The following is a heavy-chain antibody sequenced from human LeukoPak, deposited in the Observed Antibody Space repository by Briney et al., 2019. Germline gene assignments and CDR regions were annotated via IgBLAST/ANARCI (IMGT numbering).Heavy chain of an antibody. CDR1: GGSLSGYY. J-gene: IGHJ4*02. CDR3: ARRISSWNVYIDK. V-gene: IGHV4-4*09. D-gene: IGHD1-1*01. CDR2: IYSSGTT. Sequence: SETLSLTCTVSGGSLSGYYWSWIRQTPGKGLEWIGYIYSSGTTNYNRSLQSRVIISLDTPKNQFSLSVTSVTAADTAMYFCARRISSWNVYIDKWGQGIQVTISS.